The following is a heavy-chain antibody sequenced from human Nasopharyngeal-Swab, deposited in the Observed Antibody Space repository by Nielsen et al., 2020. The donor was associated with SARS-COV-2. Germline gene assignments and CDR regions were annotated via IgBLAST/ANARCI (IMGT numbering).Heavy chain of an antibody. V-gene: IGHV3-7*03. Sequence: GESLKISCAASGFTFSDDWMSWVRQAPGKGLEWVANISPDGSDGQYVDSVRGRLTISRDNAKNSLYLQMSSLRAEDTAVYYCAIPTRSTPFGYWGQGTLVTVSS. CDR2: ISPDGSDG. J-gene: IGHJ4*02. CDR1: GFTFSDDW. CDR3: AIPTRSTPFGY. D-gene: IGHD2-15*01.